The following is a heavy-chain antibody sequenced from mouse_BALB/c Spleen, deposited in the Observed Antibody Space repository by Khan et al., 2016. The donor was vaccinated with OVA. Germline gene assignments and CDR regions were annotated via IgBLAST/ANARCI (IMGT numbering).Heavy chain of an antibody. D-gene: IGHD2-10*02. Sequence: QVQLKQSGPGLVAPSQSLSITCSVSGFSLTDYGVSWIRQPPGKGLEWLGVIWGGGSTFYNSVLESRLSISKDNSKSQVFLKMNSLQTDDTAMYDCARGVWSYYYAVDYWGQGTSVTVSS. CDR1: GFSLTDYG. J-gene: IGHJ4*01. CDR2: IWGGGST. CDR3: ARGVWSYYYAVDY. V-gene: IGHV2-6-5*01.